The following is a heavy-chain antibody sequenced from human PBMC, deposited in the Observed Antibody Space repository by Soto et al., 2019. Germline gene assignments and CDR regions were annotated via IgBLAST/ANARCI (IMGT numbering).Heavy chain of an antibody. Sequence: SAKVCSKSSGGTFSTYAISLVRQAPGQGLQWMGGIITIFGTANYAQKFQARVTITAYESTSTAYIELSSLRSEDTALYYCARDLTYGGNSGSLVYYGMDVWGQGTTFTVSS. CDR2: IITIFGTA. CDR3: ARDLTYGGNSGSLVYYGMDV. V-gene: IGHV1-69*13. CDR1: GGTFSTYA. J-gene: IGHJ6*01. D-gene: IGHD4-17*01.